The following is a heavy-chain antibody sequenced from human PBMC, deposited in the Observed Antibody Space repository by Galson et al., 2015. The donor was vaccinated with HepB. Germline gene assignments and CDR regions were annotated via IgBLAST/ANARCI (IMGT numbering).Heavy chain of an antibody. Sequence: SVKVSCKASGGTFSRYAISWVRQAPGQGLEWMGRIIPILGIANYAQKFQGRVTITADKSTSTAYMELSSLRSEDTAVYYCARDGYSGSVDYWGQGTLVTVSS. CDR1: GGTFSRYA. CDR2: IIPILGIA. V-gene: IGHV1-69*04. J-gene: IGHJ4*02. D-gene: IGHD1-26*01. CDR3: ARDGYSGSVDY.